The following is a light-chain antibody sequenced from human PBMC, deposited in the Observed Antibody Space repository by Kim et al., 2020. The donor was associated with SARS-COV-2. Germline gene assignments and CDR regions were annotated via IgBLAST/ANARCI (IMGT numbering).Light chain of an antibody. CDR2: GAS. J-gene: IGKJ1*01. V-gene: IGKV3-20*01. CDR1: QSINNNY. CDR3: QQYTNAPRT. Sequence: SPGERATPACRASQSINNNYLAWYQHKPGQAPRLLIYGASSRATGIPDRFTGSGSGTDFTLTISRLEPEDSAAYYCQQYTNAPRTFGQGTKVDIK.